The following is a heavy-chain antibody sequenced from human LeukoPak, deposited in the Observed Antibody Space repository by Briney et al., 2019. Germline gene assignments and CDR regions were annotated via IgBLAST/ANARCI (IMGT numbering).Heavy chain of an antibody. CDR1: GFTFSSYS. D-gene: IGHD6-6*01. Sequence: KPGGSLRLSCAASGFTFSSYSMNWVRQAPGKGLEWVSSISSSSYIYYADSVKGRFTISRDNAKTSLYLQMNSLRVEDTAVYYCARDSLGIAARSHCFDYWGQGTLVTVSS. CDR2: ISSSSYI. CDR3: ARDSLGIAARSHCFDY. J-gene: IGHJ4*02. V-gene: IGHV3-21*01.